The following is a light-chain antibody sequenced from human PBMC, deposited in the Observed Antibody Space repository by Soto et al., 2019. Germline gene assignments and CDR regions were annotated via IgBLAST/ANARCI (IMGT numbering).Light chain of an antibody. CDR2: KAS. J-gene: IGKJ1*01. CDR3: QQYSSYSWT. CDR1: QSISSW. Sequence: DIQMTQSPSTLSASVGDRVTITCRASQSISSWLAWYQQKPGKAPKLLIYKASSLQSGVPSRFSGSGSGTEVTLTISSLQPDDFAAYYGQQYSSYSWTFGQGTKVDIK. V-gene: IGKV1-5*03.